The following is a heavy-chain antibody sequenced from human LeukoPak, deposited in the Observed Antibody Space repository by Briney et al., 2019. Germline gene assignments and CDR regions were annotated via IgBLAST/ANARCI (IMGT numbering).Heavy chain of an antibody. J-gene: IGHJ1*01. CDR3: ARDGDSEFFQH. Sequence: SETLSLTCTVSGGSINSGDYYWSWIRQHPGKGLEWTGDIYYSGSTSYNPSLKSRVTISVDTSKNQFSLKMTSVTAADTAVYYCARDGDSEFFQHWGQGTLVTVSS. CDR2: IYYSGST. CDR1: GGSINSGDYY. V-gene: IGHV4-31*03. D-gene: IGHD2/OR15-2a*01.